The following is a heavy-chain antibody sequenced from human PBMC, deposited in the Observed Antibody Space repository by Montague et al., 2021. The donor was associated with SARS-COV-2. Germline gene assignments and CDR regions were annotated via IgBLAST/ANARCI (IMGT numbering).Heavy chain of an antibody. CDR2: IYYTGST. CDR3: ARGSHQYCGGGSCYSTFDY. CDR1: GGSVSGSSYY. V-gene: IGHV4-61*01. J-gene: IGHJ4*02. Sequence: SETLSLTCTISGGSVSGSSYYWNWIRQPPGKGLEWIGYIYYTGSTNYNPSLKSRVTMAVDTSRNQFSLKVNSATAEDTAVYYCARGSHQYCGGGSCYSTFDYWGQGTLVTVSS. D-gene: IGHD2-15*01.